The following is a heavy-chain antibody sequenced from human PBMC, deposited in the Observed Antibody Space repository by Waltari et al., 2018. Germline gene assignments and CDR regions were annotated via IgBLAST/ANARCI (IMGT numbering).Heavy chain of an antibody. CDR1: GGSISSSSYY. CDR3: ARQTWIQLWLYAFDI. Sequence: QLQLQESGPGLVKPSETLSLTCTVSGGSISSSSYYWGWIRQPTGRGLEWIGSIYYSRRTYYNPSLTSRVTISVDTSKNQFSLKLSSVTAADTAVYYCARQTWIQLWLYAFDIWGQGTMVTVSS. CDR2: IYYSRRT. J-gene: IGHJ3*02. D-gene: IGHD5-18*01. V-gene: IGHV4-39*01.